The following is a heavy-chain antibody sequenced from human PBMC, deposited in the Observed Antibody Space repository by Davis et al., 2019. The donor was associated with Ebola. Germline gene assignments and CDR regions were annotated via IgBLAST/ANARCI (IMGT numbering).Heavy chain of an antibody. J-gene: IGHJ4*02. Sequence: ASVKVSCKASGYTFTSYYMHWVRQAPGQGLEWMGWISAYNGNTNYAQKLQGRVTMTTDTSTSTAYMELRSLRSDDTAVYYCARDLLHYYGSGSYGYWGQGTLVTVSS. CDR3: ARDLLHYYGSGSYGY. D-gene: IGHD3-10*01. CDR1: GYTFTSYY. CDR2: ISAYNGNT. V-gene: IGHV1-18*04.